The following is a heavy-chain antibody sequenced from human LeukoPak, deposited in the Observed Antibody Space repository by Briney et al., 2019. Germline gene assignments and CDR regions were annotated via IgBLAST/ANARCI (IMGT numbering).Heavy chain of an antibody. CDR2: ISYDGSNK. J-gene: IGHJ4*02. Sequence: GGSLRLSCAASGFTFSSYCMHWVRQAPGKGLEWVAVISYDGSNKYYADSVKGRFTISRHNSKNTLYLQMNSLRGEDTAVYYCAKDTYYYDSSGYRFDYWGKGTMVTVSS. CDR3: AKDTYYYDSSGYRFDY. CDR1: GFTFSSYC. D-gene: IGHD3-22*01. V-gene: IGHV3-30*18.